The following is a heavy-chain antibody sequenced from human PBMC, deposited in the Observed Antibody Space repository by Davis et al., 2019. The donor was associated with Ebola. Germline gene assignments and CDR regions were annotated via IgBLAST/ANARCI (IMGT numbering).Heavy chain of an antibody. CDR3: AKSGLSFGVVKYHYGMDV. V-gene: IGHV4-59*08. D-gene: IGHD3-3*01. Sequence: MPSETLSLTCTVPGGSISSYYWSWIRQPPAKGLEWIGYIYYSGKTNYNPSLRRRVNSSVDTSKNQFSLKLSSVTAADTAVYYCAKSGLSFGVVKYHYGMDVWGKGTTVTVSS. J-gene: IGHJ6*04. CDR2: IYYSGKT. CDR1: GGSISSYY.